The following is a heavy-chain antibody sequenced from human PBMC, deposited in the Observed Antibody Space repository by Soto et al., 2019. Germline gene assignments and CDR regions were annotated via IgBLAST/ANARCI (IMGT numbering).Heavy chain of an antibody. J-gene: IGHJ3*02. D-gene: IGHD2-21*02. CDR2: IYHSGST. CDR3: ARQATLTAFAFDI. Sequence: SETLSLTCAVSGGSISSSSYYWGWIRQPPGKGLEWIGRIYHSGSTDYNPSLKSRVTISLDTSKNQFSLKLKSVTAADKAVFYCARQATLTAFAFDIWGQGTMVTVSS. CDR1: GGSISSSSYY. V-gene: IGHV4-39*01.